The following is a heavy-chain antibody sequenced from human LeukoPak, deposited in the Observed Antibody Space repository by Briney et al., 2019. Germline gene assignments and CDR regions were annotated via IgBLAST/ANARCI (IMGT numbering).Heavy chain of an antibody. J-gene: IGHJ6*02. Sequence: GGSLRLSCAASAFTFSNAWMSWVRQAPGKGLEWGGRIKSKTDGGTTDYAAPVKGRFTISRDDSKTTLYLQMNSLKTEDTAVYYCEAGYFYYGMDVWGQGTTVTVSS. D-gene: IGHD6-13*01. CDR3: EAGYFYYGMDV. CDR1: AFTFSNAW. CDR2: IKSKTDGGTT. V-gene: IGHV3-15*01.